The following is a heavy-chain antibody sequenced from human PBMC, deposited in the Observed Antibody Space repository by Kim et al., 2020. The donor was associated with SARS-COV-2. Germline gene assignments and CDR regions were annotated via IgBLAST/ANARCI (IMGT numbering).Heavy chain of an antibody. V-gene: IGHV3-48*04. Sequence: GGSLRLSCAASGFTFSSYSMNWVRQAPGKGLEWVSYISSSSSTIYYADSVKGRFTISRDNAKNSLYLQMNSLRAEDTAVYYCAIRGHFDRLAYYGMDVWGQGATVTVSS. CDR3: AIRGHFDRLAYYGMDV. J-gene: IGHJ6*02. D-gene: IGHD3-9*01. CDR1: GFTFSSYS. CDR2: ISSSSSTI.